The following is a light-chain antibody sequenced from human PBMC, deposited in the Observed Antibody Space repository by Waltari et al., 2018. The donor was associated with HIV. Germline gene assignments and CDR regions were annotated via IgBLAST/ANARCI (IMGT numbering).Light chain of an antibody. V-gene: IGKV1-9*01. CDR2: AAS. CDR3: QQLKSYPLT. J-gene: IGKJ4*01. CDR1: QNIDTY. Sequence: DIQFTQSPALLSASVGDRVTISCRASQNIDTYLAWYRQKPGKATELLIYAASTLQYGVSSRFSGSGSRTEFTLTISGLQPEDFATYFCQQLKSYPLTFGGGTTVE.